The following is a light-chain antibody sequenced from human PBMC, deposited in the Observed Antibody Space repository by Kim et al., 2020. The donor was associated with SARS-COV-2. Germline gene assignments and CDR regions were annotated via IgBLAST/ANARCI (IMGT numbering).Light chain of an antibody. Sequence: SYELTQPPSVSLAPGKTASITCGGNNIGSKSVQWYQQKPGQAPVLLIFYDSDRPSGISERFSGSNSGNTATLTINRVEAGDEADYYCQVWDSGSDHYVFGSGTKVTVL. J-gene: IGLJ1*01. CDR3: QVWDSGSDHYV. V-gene: IGLV3-21*04. CDR2: YDS. CDR1: NIGSKS.